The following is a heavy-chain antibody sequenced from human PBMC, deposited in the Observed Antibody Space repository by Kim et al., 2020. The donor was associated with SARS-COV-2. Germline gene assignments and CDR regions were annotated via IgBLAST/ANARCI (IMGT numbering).Heavy chain of an antibody. CDR1: GGSISSGGYY. V-gene: IGHV4-31*03. CDR2: IYYSGST. CDR3: ARDTSYGKGIDY. Sequence: SETLSLTCTVSGGSISSGGYYWSWIRQHPGKGLEWIGYIYYSGSTYYNPSLKSRVTISVDTSKNQFSLKLSSVTAADTAVYYCARDTSYGKGIDYWGQGTLVTVSS. J-gene: IGHJ4*02. D-gene: IGHD5-18*01.